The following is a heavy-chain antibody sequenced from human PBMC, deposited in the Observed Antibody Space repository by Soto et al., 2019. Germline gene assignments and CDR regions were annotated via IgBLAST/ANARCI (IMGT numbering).Heavy chain of an antibody. D-gene: IGHD3-10*01. V-gene: IGHV3-33*01. J-gene: IGHJ6*02. CDR3: ARSPPGRGWSYYYYGMDV. CDR2: IWYDGSNK. CDR1: GFTFSSYG. Sequence: QVQLVESGGGVVQPGRSLRLSCAASGFTFSSYGMHWVRQAPGKGLEWVAVIWYDGSNKYYADSVKGRFTISRDNSKNTLYLQMNSLRAEDTAVYYCARSPPGRGWSYYYYGMDVWGQGTTVTVSS.